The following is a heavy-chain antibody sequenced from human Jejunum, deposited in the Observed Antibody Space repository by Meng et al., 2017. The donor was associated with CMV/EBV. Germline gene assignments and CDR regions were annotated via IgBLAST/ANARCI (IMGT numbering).Heavy chain of an antibody. V-gene: IGHV3-21*01. Sequence: LTFAASGFTFGSYSMNWVRQAPGKGLEWVAYISSGSTYIYYADSVKGRFTISRDNAKNLLYLQMNSLRAEDTAVYYCARVRGLDVWGQGTTVTVSS. J-gene: IGHJ6*02. CDR1: GFTFGSYS. CDR3: ARVRGLDV. CDR2: ISSGSTYI. D-gene: IGHD4-17*01.